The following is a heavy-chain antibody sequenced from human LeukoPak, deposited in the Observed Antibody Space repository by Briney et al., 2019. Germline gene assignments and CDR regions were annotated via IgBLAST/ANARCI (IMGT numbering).Heavy chain of an antibody. V-gene: IGHV3-11*05. J-gene: IGHJ4*02. D-gene: IGHD6-19*01. CDR3: ARASIAVAATLYYFDY. CDR1: GFTFSDYY. CDR2: ISSGSSYT. Sequence: GGSLRLSCAASGFTFSDYYMSWIRQAPGKGLEWVSYISSGSSYTNYADSVKGRFTISRDNAKNSLYLQMNSLRAEDTALYYCARASIAVAATLYYFDYWGQGTLVTVSS.